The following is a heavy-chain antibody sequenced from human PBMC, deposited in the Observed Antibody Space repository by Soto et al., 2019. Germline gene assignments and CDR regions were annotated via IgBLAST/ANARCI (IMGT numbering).Heavy chain of an antibody. Sequence: GASVKVSCKASGYTFTGYYMHWVRQAPGQGLEWMGWINPNSGGTNYAQKFQGWVTMTRDTSISTAYMELSRLRSDDTAVYYCAREKWPQLQNWFDPWGQGTLVTVSS. CDR1: GYTFTGYY. CDR3: AREKWPQLQNWFDP. J-gene: IGHJ5*02. D-gene: IGHD1-26*01. CDR2: INPNSGGT. V-gene: IGHV1-2*04.